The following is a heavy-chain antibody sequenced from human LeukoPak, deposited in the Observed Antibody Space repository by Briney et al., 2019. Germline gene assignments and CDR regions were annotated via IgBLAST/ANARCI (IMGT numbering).Heavy chain of an antibody. CDR3: ARVRGQLWPPDY. CDR2: IYYSGST. CDR1: GGSISSGGYY. V-gene: IGHV4-31*03. J-gene: IGHJ4*02. Sequence: SETLSLTCTVSGGSISSGGYYWSWIRQHPGKGLEWIGYIYYSGSTYYNPSLKSRVTISVDTSKNQFSLKVASVTAADTATYFCARVRGQLWPPDYWGQGTQVIVAS. D-gene: IGHD5-18*01.